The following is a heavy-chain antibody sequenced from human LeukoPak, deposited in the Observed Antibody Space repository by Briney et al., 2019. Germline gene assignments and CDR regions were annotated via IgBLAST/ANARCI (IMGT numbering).Heavy chain of an antibody. CDR2: ISGSGGST. CDR3: AKKGYGDYGKYYFDY. J-gene: IGHJ4*02. Sequence: GGSLRLSCAASGFTFSSYAMSWVRQAPGKGLEWVSAISGSGGSTYYADSVKGRFTISRDNSKNTLYLQMNSLRAEDTAVYYCAKKGYGDYGKYYFDYWGQGTLVTVSS. CDR1: GFTFSSYA. D-gene: IGHD4-17*01. V-gene: IGHV3-23*01.